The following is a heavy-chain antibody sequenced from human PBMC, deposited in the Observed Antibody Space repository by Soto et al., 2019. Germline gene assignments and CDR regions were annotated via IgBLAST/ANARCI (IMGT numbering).Heavy chain of an antibody. CDR1: GDTVNNGDYF. CDR2: IYFTGST. V-gene: IGHV4-30-4*01. D-gene: IGHD5-12*01. Sequence: SETLSLTCTVSGDTVNNGDYFWSWIRQSPGKGLEWLGYIYFTGSTYYSPSLKSRLHISMGKSKNHFSLEMTSVTVADTAVYFCARGEVVDVVAAFKRELDPWGPGLLVTVSS. CDR3: ARGEVVDVVAAFKRELDP. J-gene: IGHJ5*02.